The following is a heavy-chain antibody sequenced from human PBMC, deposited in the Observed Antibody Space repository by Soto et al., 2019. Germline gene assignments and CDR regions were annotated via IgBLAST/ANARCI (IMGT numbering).Heavy chain of an antibody. Sequence: SETLSLTCIVSGVSVSSGYCTWIRQSPGKGLEWIGYISHSGLRHYRASLQSRLTLSIETSKNQFSLKLTSVTAEDTAVYYCARADPHYFLWFGEPWGQGTLVTVSS. CDR2: ISHSGLR. D-gene: IGHD3-10*01. V-gene: IGHV4-59*02. CDR1: GVSVSSGY. CDR3: ARADPHYFLWFGEP. J-gene: IGHJ5*02.